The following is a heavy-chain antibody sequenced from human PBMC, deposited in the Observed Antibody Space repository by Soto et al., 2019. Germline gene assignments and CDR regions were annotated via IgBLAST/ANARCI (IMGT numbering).Heavy chain of an antibody. J-gene: IGHJ2*01. CDR3: AKDLYPTPINIVATITHPYWYFDL. CDR2: ISGSGGST. CDR1: GFTFSSYA. V-gene: IGHV3-23*01. Sequence: EVQLLESGGGLVQPGGSLRLSCAASGFTFSSYAMSWVRQAPGKGLEWVSAISGSGGSTYYADSVKGRFTISRDNSKNTLYLQMNSLRAEDTAVYYCAKDLYPTPINIVATITHPYWYFDLWGRGTLVTVSS. D-gene: IGHD5-12*01.